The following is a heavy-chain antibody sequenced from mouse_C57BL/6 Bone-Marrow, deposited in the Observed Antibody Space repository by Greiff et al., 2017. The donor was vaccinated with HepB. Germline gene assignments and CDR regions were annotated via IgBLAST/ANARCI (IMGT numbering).Heavy chain of an antibody. CDR3: ARDGMDY. Sequence: EVKLVESEGGLVQPGSSMKLSCTASGFTFSDYYMAWVRQVPEKGLEWVANINYDGSSTYYLDSLKSRFIISRDNAKNILYLQMSSLKSEDTATYYCARDGMDYWGQGTSVTVSS. CDR2: INYDGSST. CDR1: GFTFSDYY. V-gene: IGHV5-16*01. J-gene: IGHJ4*01.